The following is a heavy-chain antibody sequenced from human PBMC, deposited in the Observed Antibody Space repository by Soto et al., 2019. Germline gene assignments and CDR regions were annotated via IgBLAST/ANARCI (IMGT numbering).Heavy chain of an antibody. V-gene: IGHV3-30*18. D-gene: IGHD2-15*01. Sequence: GGSLRLSCAASGFTFSGYGMHWVRQAPGKGLEWVAVISYDGNSKYYADSVKDRFTISRDNSKNTLYLQMNSLRTEDTAVYYCAKGGSGTYYYYYGMDVWGQGNTVTVSS. CDR1: GFTFSGYG. J-gene: IGHJ6*02. CDR3: AKGGSGTYYYYYGMDV. CDR2: ISYDGNSK.